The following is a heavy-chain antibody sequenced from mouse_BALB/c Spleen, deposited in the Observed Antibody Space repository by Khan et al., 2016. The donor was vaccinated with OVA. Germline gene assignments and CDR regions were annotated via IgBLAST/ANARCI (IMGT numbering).Heavy chain of an antibody. CDR2: IWAGGST. CDR3: ARLEDI. CDR1: GFSLTSYG. V-gene: IGHV2-9*02. D-gene: IGHD1-3*01. Sequence: QVQLKESGPGLVAPSQSLSITCTVSGFSLTSYGVHWVHQPPGKGLEWLGVIWAGGSTNYNSALMSRLSISKDNSKSQVFLKMNSLLAADTAMYYCARLEDIWGQGTTLTVSS. J-gene: IGHJ2*01.